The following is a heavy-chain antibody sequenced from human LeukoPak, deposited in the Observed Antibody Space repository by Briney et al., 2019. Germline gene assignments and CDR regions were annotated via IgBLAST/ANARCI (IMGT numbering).Heavy chain of an antibody. CDR2: ISGSGGST. CDR3: AKTTYCGGDCYSWYFDY. D-gene: IGHD2-21*02. Sequence: GGSLRLSCAASGFTFSSYGMSWVRQAPGKGLEWVSAISGSGGSTYYADSVKGRFTISRDNSKNTLYLQMNSLRAEDTAVYHCAKTTYCGGDCYSWYFDYWGQGTLVTVSS. J-gene: IGHJ4*02. CDR1: GFTFSSYG. V-gene: IGHV3-23*01.